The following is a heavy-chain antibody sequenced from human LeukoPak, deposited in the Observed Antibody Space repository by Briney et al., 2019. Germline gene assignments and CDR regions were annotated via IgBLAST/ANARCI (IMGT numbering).Heavy chain of an antibody. CDR1: GFTFRSYS. CDR2: ISSSSSTR. J-gene: IGHJ4*02. Sequence: GGTLRLFCAACGFTFRSYSLKWVRRAPGRGLEGGSYISSSSSTRLYADSVKGRFTISRDNAKNSLYLQMNSLRAEDTAVYYCARVGDYSIWFGELSYFDYWGQGTLVTVSS. V-gene: IGHV3-48*01. D-gene: IGHD3-10*01. CDR3: ARVGDYSIWFGELSYFDY.